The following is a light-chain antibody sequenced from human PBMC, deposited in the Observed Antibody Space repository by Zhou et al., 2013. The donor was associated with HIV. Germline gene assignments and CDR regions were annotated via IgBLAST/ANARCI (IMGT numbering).Light chain of an antibody. CDR2: KAS. CDR1: QSISSW. CDR3: QHYSSSSWT. J-gene: IGKJ1*01. Sequence: DIQMTQSPSTVSASVGDRVTITCRASQSISSWLAWYQQKPGKAPKLLIYKASSLESGVPSRFSGSGSGTEFTLTISSLQPDDFATYYCQHYSSSSWTFGQGTKVE. V-gene: IGKV1-5*03.